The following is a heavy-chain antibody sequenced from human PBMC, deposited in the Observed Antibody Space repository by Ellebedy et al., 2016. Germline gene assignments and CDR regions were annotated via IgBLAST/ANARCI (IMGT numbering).Heavy chain of an antibody. CDR3: ARDSSGSLDY. J-gene: IGHJ4*02. Sequence: GSLRLSXVVYGGSFSGYYWSWIRQPPGKGLEWIGEINHSGSTNYNPSLKSRVTISVDTSKNQFSLKLSSVTAADTAVYCCARDSSGSLDYWGQGTLVTVSS. V-gene: IGHV4-34*01. D-gene: IGHD3-22*01. CDR1: GGSFSGYY. CDR2: INHSGST.